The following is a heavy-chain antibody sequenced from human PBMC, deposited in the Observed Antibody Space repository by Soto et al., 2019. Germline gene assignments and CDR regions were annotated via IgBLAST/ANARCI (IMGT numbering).Heavy chain of an antibody. CDR3: ARGPPNTY. V-gene: IGHV4-30-2*01. CDR1: GGSISSGGYS. CDR2: IYQSGST. Sequence: QLQLQESGSGLVKPSQTLSLTCAVSGGSISSGGYSWSWIRQPPGKGLEWIGYIYQSGSTYYNPPLKTQVTTEVERSKNEFSLKLSSVTDADTAVYYCARGPPNTYWGQGTLVTVSS. J-gene: IGHJ4*02. D-gene: IGHD2-8*01.